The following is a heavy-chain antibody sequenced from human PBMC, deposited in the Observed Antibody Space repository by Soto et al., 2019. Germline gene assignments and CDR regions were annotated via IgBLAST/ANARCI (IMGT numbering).Heavy chain of an antibody. V-gene: IGHV3-30*18. J-gene: IGHJ6*02. CDR1: GFTFSSYG. CDR3: AKDLSGWGNYYSYGMDV. Sequence: GGSLRLSCAASGFTFSSYGMHWVRQAPGKGLGWVAVISYDGSNKYYADSVKGRFTISRDNSKNTLYLQMNSLRAEDTAVYYCAKDLSGWGNYYSYGMDVWGQGTTVTVSS. D-gene: IGHD6-19*01. CDR2: ISYDGSNK.